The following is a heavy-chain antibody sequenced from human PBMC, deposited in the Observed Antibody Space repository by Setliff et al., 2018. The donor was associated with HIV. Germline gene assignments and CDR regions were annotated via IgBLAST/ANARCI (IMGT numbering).Heavy chain of an antibody. V-gene: IGHV3-74*01. CDR2: VNSDGRST. D-gene: IGHD3-9*01. J-gene: IGHJ6*03. CDR3: ARGDQTGYYTTYYYYMDL. CDR1: GFTSSSFS. Sequence: GGSLRLSCAASGFTSSSFSMYWVRQAPGKGLVWVSRVNSDGRSTNYADSVKGRFTMSRDNAKNTLHLQMNSLRAEDTALYYCARGDQTGYYTTYYYYMDLWAKGPRSPSP.